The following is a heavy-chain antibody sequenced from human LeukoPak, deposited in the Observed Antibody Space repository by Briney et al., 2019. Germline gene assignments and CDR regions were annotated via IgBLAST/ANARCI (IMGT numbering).Heavy chain of an antibody. D-gene: IGHD4-17*01. CDR1: GGSFSGYY. Sequence: PSETLSLTCAVYGGSFSGYYWSWIRQPPGKGLEWIGEINHSGSTNYNPSLKSRVTISVDTSKNQFSLKLSSVTAADTAVYYCARGQYGDSPPYYYYYMDVWGKGTTVTVSS. J-gene: IGHJ6*03. CDR3: ARGQYGDSPPYYYYYMDV. V-gene: IGHV4-34*01. CDR2: INHSGST.